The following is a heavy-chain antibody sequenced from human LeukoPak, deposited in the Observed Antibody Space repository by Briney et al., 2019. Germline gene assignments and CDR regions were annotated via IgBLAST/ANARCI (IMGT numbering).Heavy chain of an antibody. CDR2: ISAYNGNT. D-gene: IGHD5-18*01. V-gene: IGHV1-18*01. J-gene: IGHJ4*02. CDR1: GYTFTSYG. Sequence: ASVKVSCKASGYTFTSYGISWVRQAPGQGLEWMGWISAYNGNTNYAQKLQGRVTITADKSTSTAYMELSSLRSEDTAVYYCASRGGYSYGHFDYWGQGTLVTVSS. CDR3: ASRGGYSYGHFDY.